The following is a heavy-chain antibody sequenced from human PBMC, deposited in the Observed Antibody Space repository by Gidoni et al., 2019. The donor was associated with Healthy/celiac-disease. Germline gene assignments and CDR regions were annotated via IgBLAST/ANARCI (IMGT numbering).Heavy chain of an antibody. D-gene: IGHD6-13*01. Sequence: HVQLQESVPGLVQPSPTLSLTCPVSGRPISSGSYYWSWFRQHPGKGLEWSGYIYYSGSTYYNPSLKSRVTISVDTSKNQFSLKLSSVTAADTAVYYCARGPAAGNGWFDPWGQGTLVTVSS. V-gene: IGHV4-31*03. J-gene: IGHJ5*02. CDR2: IYYSGST. CDR3: ARGPAAGNGWFDP. CDR1: GRPISSGSYY.